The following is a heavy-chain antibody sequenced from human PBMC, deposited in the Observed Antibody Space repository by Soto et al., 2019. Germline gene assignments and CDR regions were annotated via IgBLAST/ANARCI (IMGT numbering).Heavy chain of an antibody. V-gene: IGHV3-33*01. Sequence: QVQLVESGGGVVQPGRSLRLSCAASGFTFSSYGMHWVRQAPGKGLEWVAVIWYDGSNKYYADSVKGRFTISRDNSKNSLFVQKNAMRANVMAVNYSLRDMGDDFLSRYNGWFDLGRRETLVSV. D-gene: IGHD3-3*01. J-gene: IGHJ5*02. CDR1: GFTFSSYG. CDR2: IWYDGSNK. CDR3: LRDMGDDFLSRYNGWFDL.